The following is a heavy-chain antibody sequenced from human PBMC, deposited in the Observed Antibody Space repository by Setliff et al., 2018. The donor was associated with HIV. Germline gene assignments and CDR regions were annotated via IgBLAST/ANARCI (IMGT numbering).Heavy chain of an antibody. CDR1: GFIFDDYG. J-gene: IGHJ6*02. D-gene: IGHD2-2*01. CDR3: ARDTCDTPSWTSYYYYGMDV. Sequence: PGGSLRLSCAASGFIFDDYGMSWVRQAPGKGLEWVSGINWNGGRTGYADSVKGRFTISRDNAKNSLYLQMNSLRVEDTAVYYCARDTCDTPSWTSYYYYGMDVWGQGTTVTVSS. V-gene: IGHV3-20*04. CDR2: INWNGGRT.